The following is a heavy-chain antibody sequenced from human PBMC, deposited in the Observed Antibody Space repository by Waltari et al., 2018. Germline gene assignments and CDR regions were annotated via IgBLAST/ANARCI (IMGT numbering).Heavy chain of an antibody. CDR3: ARGDIVVVVAGIRAFDI. D-gene: IGHD2-15*01. J-gene: IGHJ3*02. V-gene: IGHV4-34*01. Sequence: QVQLQQWGAGLLKPSETLSLTCAVYGGSFSGYYWSWIRQPPGKGLEWIGEINHSGSTNYNPSLKSRVTISVDTSKNQFSLKLSSVTAADTAVYYCARGDIVVVVAGIRAFDIWGQGTMVTVSS. CDR1: GGSFSGYY. CDR2: INHSGST.